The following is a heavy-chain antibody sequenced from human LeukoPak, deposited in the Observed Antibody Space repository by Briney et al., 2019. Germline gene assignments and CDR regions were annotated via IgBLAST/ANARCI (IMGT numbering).Heavy chain of an antibody. CDR3: ARGDYGMDV. V-gene: IGHV3-74*01. CDR1: GFTFSTYW. J-gene: IGHJ6*02. D-gene: IGHD2-21*01. Sequence: GGSLRPSCAASGFTFSTYWMHWVRQAPGKGLVWVSHIKSDGSDTSYADSVKGRFTISRDNAKNTLYLQMNSLRAEDTAVYYCARGDYGMDVWGRGTTVTVSS. CDR2: IKSDGSDT.